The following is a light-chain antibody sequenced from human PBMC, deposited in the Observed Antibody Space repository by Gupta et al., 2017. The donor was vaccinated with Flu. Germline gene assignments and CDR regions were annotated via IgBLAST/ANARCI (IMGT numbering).Light chain of an antibody. CDR2: KAS. V-gene: IGKV1-5*03. CDR1: QSISSW. CDR3: QQYNSYSRDS. J-gene: IGKJ2*03. Sequence: DIQMTQSPSTLSASVGDRVTITCRTSQSISSWLAWYQQKPGKAPKLLIYKASFLESGVPLRFSGSGYGTEFTLTISGRQPDDFATYYCQQYNSYSRDSFGQGTKLEIK.